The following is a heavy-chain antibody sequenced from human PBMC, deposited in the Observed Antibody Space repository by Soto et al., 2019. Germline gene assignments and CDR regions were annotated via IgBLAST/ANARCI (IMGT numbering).Heavy chain of an antibody. J-gene: IGHJ4*02. Sequence: SETLSLTCTVSGGYISSYYWSWIRQPPGKGLEWIGYIYYSGSTNYNPSLKSRVTISVDTSKNQFSLKLSSVTAADTAVYYCARHGLSSGWSFDYWGQGTLVTVSS. CDR2: IYYSGST. CDR3: ARHGLSSGWSFDY. CDR1: GGYISSYY. D-gene: IGHD6-19*01. V-gene: IGHV4-59*08.